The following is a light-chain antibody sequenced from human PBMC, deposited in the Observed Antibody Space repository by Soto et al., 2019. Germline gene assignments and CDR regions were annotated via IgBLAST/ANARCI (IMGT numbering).Light chain of an antibody. V-gene: IGKV3-15*01. CDR2: GAS. CDR1: QSVSSN. Sequence: EVVLTQSPVTLSLSPGERATLSCRASQSVSSNLAWYQQKPGQAPRLLIYGASTRATGIPARFSGSGSGTEFTLTISSLQSEDFVVYYCQQYNNWPRTFGQGTKVDI. CDR3: QQYNNWPRT. J-gene: IGKJ1*01.